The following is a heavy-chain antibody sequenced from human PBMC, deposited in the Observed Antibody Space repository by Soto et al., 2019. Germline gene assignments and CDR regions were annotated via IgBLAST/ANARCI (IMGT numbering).Heavy chain of an antibody. CDR2: IYYSGST. D-gene: IGHD6-6*01. J-gene: IGHJ6*03. CDR1: GGSISSGGYY. Sequence: QVQLQESGPGLVKPSQTLSLTCTVSGGSISSGGYYWSWIRQHPGKGLEWIGYIYYSGSTYYNPSLKSRVTISIDTSKIQFSLKLSSVTAADTTVYYCARNLEYSSSGQDYYYYMDVWGKGTTVTVSS. V-gene: IGHV4-31*03. CDR3: ARNLEYSSSGQDYYYYMDV.